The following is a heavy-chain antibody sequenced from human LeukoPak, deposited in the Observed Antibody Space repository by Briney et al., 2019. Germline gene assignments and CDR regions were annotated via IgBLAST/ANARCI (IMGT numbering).Heavy chain of an antibody. CDR2: ISSSSSYI. J-gene: IGHJ4*02. Sequence: PGGSLRLSCAASGFTFSSYWMSWVRQAPGKGLEWVSSISSSSSYIYYADSVKGRFTISRDNAKNSLYLQMNSLRAEDTAVYYCARSRIAVAGSISYWGQGTLVTVSS. CDR3: ARSRIAVAGSISY. CDR1: GFTFSSYW. D-gene: IGHD6-19*01. V-gene: IGHV3-21*01.